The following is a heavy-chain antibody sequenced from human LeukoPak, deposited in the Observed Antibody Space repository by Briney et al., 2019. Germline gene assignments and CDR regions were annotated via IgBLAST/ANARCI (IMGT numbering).Heavy chain of an antibody. D-gene: IGHD2-2*01. J-gene: IGHJ6*02. V-gene: IGHV4-61*02. Sequence: SQTLSLTCTVSGGSISSGSYYWSWIRQPAGKGLEWIGRIYTSGSTNYNPSLKSRVTISVDTSKNQFSLKLSSVTAADTAVYYCARDPDCSSTSCYFPKYYYYYGMGVWGQGTTVTVSS. CDR2: IYTSGST. CDR3: ARDPDCSSTSCYFPKYYYYYGMGV. CDR1: GGSISSGSYY.